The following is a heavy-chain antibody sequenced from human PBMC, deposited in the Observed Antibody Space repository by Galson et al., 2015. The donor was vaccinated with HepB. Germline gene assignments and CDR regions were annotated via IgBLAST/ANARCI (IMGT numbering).Heavy chain of an antibody. CDR1: GGTFSSYT. V-gene: IGHV1-69*04. Sequence: SVKVSCKASGGTFSSYTISWVRQAPGQGLEWMGRIIPILGIANYAQKFQGRVTITADKSTSTAYMELSSLRSEDTAVYYCARDLGALIPNLSGSYYEKYSDAFDIWGQGTMVTVSS. D-gene: IGHD1-26*01. J-gene: IGHJ3*02. CDR2: IIPILGIA. CDR3: ARDLGALIPNLSGSYYEKYSDAFDI.